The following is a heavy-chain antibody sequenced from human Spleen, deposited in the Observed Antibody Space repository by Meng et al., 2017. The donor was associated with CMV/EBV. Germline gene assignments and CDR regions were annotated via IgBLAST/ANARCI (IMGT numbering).Heavy chain of an antibody. CDR1: GYTFTGYY. V-gene: IGHV1-2*02. CDR2: INPNSGGT. CDR3: ARTTGFSHSPNWFDP. D-gene: IGHD1-1*01. J-gene: IGHJ5*02. Sequence: ASVKVSCKASGYTFTGYYIHWVRQAPGQGLEWMGWINPNSGGTKYTKKFQGRVSMTTDTSVSTAYMELTRLTSDDAAVYYCARTTGFSHSPNWFDPWGQGTLVTVSS.